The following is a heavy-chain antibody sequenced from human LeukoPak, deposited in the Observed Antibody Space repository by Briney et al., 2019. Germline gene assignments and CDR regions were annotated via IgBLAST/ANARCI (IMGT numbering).Heavy chain of an antibody. CDR3: AKDSGNRLYSYADL. D-gene: IGHD3-10*01. CDR2: INYSDGKT. CDR1: GFTFSSYA. Sequence: GGSLRLSCAASGFTFSSYAMNWVRKAPGKGLEWVSGINYSDGKTSYADSVKGRFTISRDNSRNTLYLQMNSLRVEGTAVYYCAKDSGNRLYSYADLWGQGILVTVSS. V-gene: IGHV3-23*01. J-gene: IGHJ5*02.